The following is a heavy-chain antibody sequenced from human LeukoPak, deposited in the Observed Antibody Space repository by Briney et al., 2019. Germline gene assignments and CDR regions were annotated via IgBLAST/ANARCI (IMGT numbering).Heavy chain of an antibody. CDR2: INPNSGGT. V-gene: IGHV1-2*06. Sequence: ASVKVSCKASGYTFTGYYMHWVRQAPGQGLEWMGRINPNSGGTNYAQKFQGRVTMTRDTSISTAYVELSRLRSDDTAVYYCARVEATIFGVDRDDYWGQGTLVTVSS. D-gene: IGHD3-3*01. CDR1: GYTFTGYY. CDR3: ARVEATIFGVDRDDY. J-gene: IGHJ4*02.